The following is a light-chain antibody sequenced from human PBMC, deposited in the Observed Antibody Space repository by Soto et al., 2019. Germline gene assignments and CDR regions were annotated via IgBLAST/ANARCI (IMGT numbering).Light chain of an antibody. CDR2: EGS. J-gene: IGLJ1*01. CDR3: CSYARGNTFV. CDR1: SSDVGSYNL. V-gene: IGLV2-23*03. Sequence: QSALTQPASVSGSPGQSITISCTGSSSDVGSYNLVSWYQQHPDKAPKVIIHEGSKRPSGVSGRFSGSKSGNTASLTISGLQAEDEGDYYCCSYARGNTFVFGSGTKLTV.